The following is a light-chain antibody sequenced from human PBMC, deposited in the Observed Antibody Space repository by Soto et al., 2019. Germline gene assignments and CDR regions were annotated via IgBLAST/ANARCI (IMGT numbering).Light chain of an antibody. V-gene: IGKV3-11*01. J-gene: IGKJ4*01. CDR3: QQRKKRPPVT. CDR1: QSVSNS. CDR2: DAS. Sequence: EILLTQSPATLSVSPGERATLSCRASQSVSNSLAWYQHKPGQAPRLLIYDASSRATGVPTRFSGSGSGTDFSLTISSLETEDFSVYYCQQRKKRPPVTFGRGTRVEIK.